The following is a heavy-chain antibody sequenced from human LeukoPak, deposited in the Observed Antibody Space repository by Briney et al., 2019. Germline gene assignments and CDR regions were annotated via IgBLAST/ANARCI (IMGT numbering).Heavy chain of an antibody. CDR1: GYTLTELS. V-gene: IGHV1-24*01. J-gene: IGHJ4*02. D-gene: IGHD2-15*01. Sequence: GASVKVSCKVSGYTLTELSMHWVRQAPGKGLEWMGGFDPEDGETIYAQKFQGRVTMTEDTSTDTAYMELSSLRPEDTAVYYCATQVPYCSGGSCFDHFDYWGQGTLVTVSS. CDR2: FDPEDGET. CDR3: ATQVPYCSGGSCFDHFDY.